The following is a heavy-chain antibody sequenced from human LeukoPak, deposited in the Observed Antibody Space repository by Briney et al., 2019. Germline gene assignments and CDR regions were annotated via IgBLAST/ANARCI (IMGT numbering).Heavy chain of an antibody. V-gene: IGHV4-59*01. CDR2: IYYSGST. Sequence: SETLSLTCTVSGGSISSYYWSWIRQPPGKGLEWIGYIYYSGSTNYNPSLKSRVTISVDTSENQFSLKLSSVTAADTAVYYCARDRDRAAATHYGMDVWGQGTTVTVSS. J-gene: IGHJ6*02. D-gene: IGHD6-13*01. CDR3: ARDRDRAAATHYGMDV. CDR1: GGSISSYY.